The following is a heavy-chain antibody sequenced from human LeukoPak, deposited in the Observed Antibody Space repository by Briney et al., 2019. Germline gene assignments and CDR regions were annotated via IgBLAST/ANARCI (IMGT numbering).Heavy chain of an antibody. J-gene: IGHJ4*02. CDR2: INHSGST. D-gene: IGHD2-2*01. CDR1: GGSFSGYY. V-gene: IGHV4-34*01. Sequence: PSETLSLTCAVYGGSFSGYYWSWIRQPPGKGLEWLGEINHSGSTNYNPSLKSRVTISVDTSKNQFSLKLSSVTAADTAVYYCARGPLSIVVVPAAIEPFDYWGQGTLVTVSS. CDR3: ARGPLSIVVVPAAIEPFDY.